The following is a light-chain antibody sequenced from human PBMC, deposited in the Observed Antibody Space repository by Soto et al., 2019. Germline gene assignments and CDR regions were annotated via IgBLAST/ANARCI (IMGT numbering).Light chain of an antibody. CDR3: MQAMKSPIT. CDR1: QSLLHSNGYNY. Sequence: DIVMTQSPLSLPVTPGEPASISCRSSQSLLHSNGYNYLDWYLQKPGQSPRLLIYLASNRDSGVPYRFSGSGSGTDFTLKISSVEAEDVAVYYCMQAMKSPITFGQGTKLEIK. CDR2: LAS. V-gene: IGKV2-28*01. J-gene: IGKJ5*01.